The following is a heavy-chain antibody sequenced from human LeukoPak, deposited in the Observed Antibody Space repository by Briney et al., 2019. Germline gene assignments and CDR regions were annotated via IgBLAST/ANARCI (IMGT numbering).Heavy chain of an antibody. D-gene: IGHD2-21*02. CDR2: FSSSGSTI. J-gene: IGHJ3*02. CDR3: AREGPGAYCGGDCLGGAFDI. CDR1: GFTFSSYW. V-gene: IGHV3-48*04. Sequence: PGGSLRLSCGASGFTFSSYWMSWVRQAPGKGLEWVSYFSSSGSTIYYADSVKGRFTISRDNAKNSLYLQMNSLRAEDTAVYYCAREGPGAYCGGDCLGGAFDIWGQGTMVTVSS.